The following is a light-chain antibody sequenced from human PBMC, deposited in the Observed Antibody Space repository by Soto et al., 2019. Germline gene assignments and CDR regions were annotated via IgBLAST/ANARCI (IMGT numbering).Light chain of an antibody. CDR1: QSVGSN. J-gene: IGKJ1*01. V-gene: IGKV3-15*01. CDR3: QQYRSWPRT. CDR2: GAS. Sequence: EMVMTQSPATLSVSPGERATLSCRASQSVGSNLAWYQQKPGQAPRLLIYGASTRATDMSGTFSGRGSGTEFTLTISNVRPEDFAVYYCQQYRSWPRTFGQGTKVDIK.